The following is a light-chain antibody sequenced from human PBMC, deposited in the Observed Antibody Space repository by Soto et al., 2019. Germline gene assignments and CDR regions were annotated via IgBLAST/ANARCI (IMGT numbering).Light chain of an antibody. CDR3: HQYNDYPYT. CDR2: DAS. J-gene: IGKJ2*01. CDR1: QTADTW. Sequence: DIQVTQSPSTLSASVGDRVIIACRASQTADTWVAWYQQKPGKAPNVLIYDASRLESGVPSRFSGSGSGTLFTITISNLQHDDFATYYCHQYNDYPYTFGQGTKVEI. V-gene: IGKV1-5*01.